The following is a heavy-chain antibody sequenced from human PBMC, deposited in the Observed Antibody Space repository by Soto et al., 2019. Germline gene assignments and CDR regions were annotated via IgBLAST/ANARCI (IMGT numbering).Heavy chain of an antibody. D-gene: IGHD1-20*01. J-gene: IGHJ5*02. CDR2: ISVNEVGT. CDR3: AKAKNDYKWDDSTRLDR. V-gene: IGHV3-23*01. Sequence: GASVKVSYEASGFTLMNYAMTLIRQAPGKAMEWVSVISVNEVGTYYAEGGKTRFTIPTDQSRKTVYPQKDSLRADDTAIYAGAKAKNDYKWDDSTRLDRWGQGTLVTVSS. CDR1: GFTLMNYA.